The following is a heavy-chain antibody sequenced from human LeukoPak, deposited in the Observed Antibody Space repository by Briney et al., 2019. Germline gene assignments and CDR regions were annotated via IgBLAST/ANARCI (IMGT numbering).Heavy chain of an antibody. CDR1: GFTFSSYA. Sequence: VGSLRLSCAASGFTFSSYAMHWVRQAPGKGLEWVAVISYDGSNKYYADSVKGRFTISRDNSKNTLYLQMNSLRAEDTAVYYCARDRVGATDYFDYWGQGTLVTVSS. J-gene: IGHJ4*02. CDR3: ARDRVGATDYFDY. CDR2: ISYDGSNK. D-gene: IGHD1-26*01. V-gene: IGHV3-30-3*01.